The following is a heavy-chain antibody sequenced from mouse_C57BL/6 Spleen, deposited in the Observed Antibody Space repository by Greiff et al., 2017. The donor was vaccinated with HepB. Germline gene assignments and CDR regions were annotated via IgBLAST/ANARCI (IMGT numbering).Heavy chain of an antibody. CDR1: GYTFTSYW. CDR3: ARFYYYGSSYFDY. CDR2: IYPGSGST. Sequence: QVQLQQPGAELVKPGASVKMSCKASGYTFTSYWITWVKQRPGQGLEWFGDIYPGSGSTNYNEKFKSKATLTVDTSSSTAYMQLSSLTSEYTVVYYFARFYYYGSSYFDYWGQGPTLTVSS. J-gene: IGHJ2*01. D-gene: IGHD1-1*01. V-gene: IGHV1-55*01.